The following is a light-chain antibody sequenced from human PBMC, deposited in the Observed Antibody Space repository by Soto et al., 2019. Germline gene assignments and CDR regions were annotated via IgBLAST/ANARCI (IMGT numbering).Light chain of an antibody. CDR1: QSISSW. Sequence: DLQMTQSPSTLSASLGDTVTITCRASQSISSWLAWYQQKPGKAPKLLIYKASSLQSGVPSRFSGSGSGTEFTLTISSLQPDDFATYYCQQYNSYPWTFGQGTKVEIK. CDR2: KAS. CDR3: QQYNSYPWT. J-gene: IGKJ1*01. V-gene: IGKV1-5*03.